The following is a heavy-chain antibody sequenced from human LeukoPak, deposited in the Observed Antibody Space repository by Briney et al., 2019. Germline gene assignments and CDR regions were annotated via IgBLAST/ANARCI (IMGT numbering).Heavy chain of an antibody. Sequence: ASVKVSCKVSVYTFTSYPMNWVRQAPGQGLEWMGWINTNTGNPTYAQGFTGRFVFSLDTSVSTAYLQISSLKAEDTAVYYCARAGYISSWYVDTFQHWGQGTLVTVSS. V-gene: IGHV7-4-1*02. CDR2: INTNTGNP. J-gene: IGHJ1*01. CDR3: ARAGYISSWYVDTFQH. D-gene: IGHD6-13*01. CDR1: VYTFTSYP.